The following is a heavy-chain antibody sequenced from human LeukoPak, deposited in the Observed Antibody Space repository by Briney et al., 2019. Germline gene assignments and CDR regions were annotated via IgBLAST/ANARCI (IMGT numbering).Heavy chain of an antibody. J-gene: IGHJ4*02. CDR1: GVSISSFY. V-gene: IGHV4-59*01. D-gene: IGHD3-22*01. CDR2: FYNSGSS. CDR3: ASPGPYYSETSGYLVF. Sequence: SETLSLTCSVSGVSISSFYWTWIRQVPGKGLEWIGYFYNSGSSDYNPSLKSRATFSGDTSKNHFSLSLSAATAADTAVYYCASPGPYYSETSGYLVFWGQGILVTVSS.